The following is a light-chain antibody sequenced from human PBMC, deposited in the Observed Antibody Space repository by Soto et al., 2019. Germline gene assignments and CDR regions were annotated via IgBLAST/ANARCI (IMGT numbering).Light chain of an antibody. CDR1: QNLGSGY. CDR3: HQYGSSPQT. J-gene: IGKJ1*01. CDR2: AAS. V-gene: IGKV3-20*01. Sequence: EIVLTQSPGTLSLSPGERATLSCRASQNLGSGYLAWYQQKPGQAPRILIYAASSRATGIPDRFTGSGSGTDFTLTISRLEPEDFAVFYCHQYGSSPQTFGQGTKVDI.